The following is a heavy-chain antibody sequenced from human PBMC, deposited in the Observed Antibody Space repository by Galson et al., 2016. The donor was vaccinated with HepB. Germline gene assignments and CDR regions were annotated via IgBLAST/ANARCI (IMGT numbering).Heavy chain of an antibody. V-gene: IGHV3-30*04. CDR3: AKDSKEYYYDDTGHLSRGAFDI. CDR2: ISDDGGNK. J-gene: IGHJ3*02. CDR1: GFTFSSYA. Sequence: SLRLSCAASGFTFSSYAMHWVRQAPGKGLEWVALISDDGGNKYYADSAKGRFTISRDNSKNTLYLQMNSLRAEDAAVYYCAKDSKEYYYDDTGHLSRGAFDIWGQGTMVTVSS. D-gene: IGHD3-22*01.